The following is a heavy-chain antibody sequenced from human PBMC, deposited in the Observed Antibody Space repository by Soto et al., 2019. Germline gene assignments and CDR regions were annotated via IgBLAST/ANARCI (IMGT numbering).Heavy chain of an antibody. CDR1: GFTFSSYS. V-gene: IGHV3-7*01. CDR3: ARYERGPSSSWAPHYYMDV. D-gene: IGHD6-13*01. CDR2: IKQDGSEK. Sequence: GGSLRLSCAASGFTFSSYSMSWVRQAPGKGLEWVANIKQDGSEKYYVDSVKGRFTISRDNAKNSLYLQMNSLRAEDTAVYYCARYERGPSSSWAPHYYMDVWGKGTTVTVSS. J-gene: IGHJ6*03.